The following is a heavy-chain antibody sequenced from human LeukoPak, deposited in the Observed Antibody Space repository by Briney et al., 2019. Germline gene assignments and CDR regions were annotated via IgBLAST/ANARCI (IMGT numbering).Heavy chain of an antibody. D-gene: IGHD1-14*01. V-gene: IGHV1-18*04. CDR1: GYTFTSYG. J-gene: IGHJ5*02. Sequence: ASVKVSCKASGYTFTSYGISWVRQAPGQGFEWMGWISAYNSNTNYAQKLQGRVTMTTDTSTSTAYMELRSLRSDDTAVYYCARNRFLGGFGPWGRGTLVTVSS. CDR3: ARNRFLGGFGP. CDR2: ISAYNSNT.